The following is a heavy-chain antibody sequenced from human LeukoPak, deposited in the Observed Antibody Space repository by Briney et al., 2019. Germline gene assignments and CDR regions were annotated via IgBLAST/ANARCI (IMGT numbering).Heavy chain of an antibody. CDR2: IYSDNT. Sequence: GGSLRLSCTVSGFTVSSNSMSWVRQAPGKGLEWVSFIYSDNTHYSDSVKGRFTISRDNSKNTLYVQMNSLRAEDTAVYYCAKDRRRGYSYGYRIGAFDYWGQGTLVTVSS. D-gene: IGHD5-18*01. J-gene: IGHJ4*02. CDR1: GFTVSSNS. CDR3: AKDRRRGYSYGYRIGAFDY. V-gene: IGHV3-66*03.